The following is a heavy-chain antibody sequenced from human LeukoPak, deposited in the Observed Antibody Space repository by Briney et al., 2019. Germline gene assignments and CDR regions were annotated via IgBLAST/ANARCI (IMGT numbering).Heavy chain of an antibody. CDR2: IYYSGST. D-gene: IGHD5-12*01. Sequence: SETLSLTCTVSGGSISSSSYYWGWIRQPPGKGLEWIGSIYYSGSTYYNPSLKSRVTISVDTSKNQFSLKLSSVTAADTAVYYCARAPLRATDAFDIWGQGTMVTVSS. V-gene: IGHV4-39*07. CDR3: ARAPLRATDAFDI. J-gene: IGHJ3*02. CDR1: GGSISSSSYY.